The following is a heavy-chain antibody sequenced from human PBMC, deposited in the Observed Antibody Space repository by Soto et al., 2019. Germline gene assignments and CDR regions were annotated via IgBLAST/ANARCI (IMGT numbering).Heavy chain of an antibody. J-gene: IGHJ4*02. Sequence: GGSLRLSCAASGFTFSSYAMHWVRQGPGKGLEWVAGISYDGSNKYYADSVKGRFTISRDKSKNTLFLQMNSLRSEDTAVYYCAKLVDSGGASPDVQWGLGTLVTVFS. D-gene: IGHD2-15*01. CDR2: ISYDGSNK. CDR1: GFTFSSYA. V-gene: IGHV3-30*18. CDR3: AKLVDSGGASPDVQ.